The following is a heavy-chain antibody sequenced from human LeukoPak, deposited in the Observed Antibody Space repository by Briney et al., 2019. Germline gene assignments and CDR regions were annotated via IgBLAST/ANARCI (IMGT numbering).Heavy chain of an antibody. D-gene: IGHD1-20*01. CDR2: ISSNGGST. Sequence: GGSLRLSCAASGFTFSSYAMHWVRQSPGKGLEYVSAISSNGGSTYYADSVKGRFTISRDNSKNTLYLQMGSLRAEDMAVYYCARPGRLNWNDLGASWFDPWGQGTLVTVSS. V-gene: IGHV3-64*02. CDR1: GFTFSSYA. CDR3: ARPGRLNWNDLGASWFDP. J-gene: IGHJ5*02.